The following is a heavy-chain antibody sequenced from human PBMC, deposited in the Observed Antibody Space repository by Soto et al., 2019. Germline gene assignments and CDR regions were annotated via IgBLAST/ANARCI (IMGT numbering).Heavy chain of an antibody. J-gene: IGHJ4*02. CDR3: AKDRLAGGFDY. CDR1: GFPFRNYA. V-gene: IGHV3-23*04. CDR2: VSATAGTT. D-gene: IGHD3-16*01. Sequence: DVQLVNFGGGLVRPGGSRRLSCAAPGFPFRNYAMSWVRKAPGRGLEWVSLVSATAGTTYYTDSVKGRFTISRDNSRNTVYLQMNSLRADDTAVYYCAKDRLAGGFDYWGQGTLVTVSS.